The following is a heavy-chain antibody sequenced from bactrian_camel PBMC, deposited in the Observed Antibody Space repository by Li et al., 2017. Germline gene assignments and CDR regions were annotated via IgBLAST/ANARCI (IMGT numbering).Heavy chain of an antibody. CDR1: GQSFTGYC. CDR3: AATGRRAVLGFPGDFGF. D-gene: IGHD1*01. CDR2: LDSDGTTS. V-gene: IGHV3-2*01. Sequence: HVQLVESGGGSVQAGGSLRLSCAPSGQSFTGYCMAWFRQAPGEERKAVASLDSDGTTSYADSVKGRFTISQDNAKNTLYLQMNNLKPEDTAMYYCAATGRRAVLGFPGDFGFWGQGTQVTVS. J-gene: IGHJ6*01.